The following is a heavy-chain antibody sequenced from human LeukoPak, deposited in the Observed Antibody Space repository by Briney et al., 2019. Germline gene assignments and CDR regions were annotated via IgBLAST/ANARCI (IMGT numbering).Heavy chain of an antibody. CDR2: IYYSGST. CDR1: GGSISSYY. V-gene: IGHV4-59*08. J-gene: IGHJ4*02. Sequence: PSETLSLTCTVSGGSISSYYWSWIRQPPGKGLEWIGYIYYSGSTNYNPSLKSRVTISVDTSKNQFSLKLSSVTAADTAVYYCARGRIVAAGHYYFDYWGQGTLVTVSS. D-gene: IGHD6-13*01. CDR3: ARGRIVAAGHYYFDY.